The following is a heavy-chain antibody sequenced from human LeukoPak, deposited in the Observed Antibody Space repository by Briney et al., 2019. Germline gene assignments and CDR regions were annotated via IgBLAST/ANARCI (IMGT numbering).Heavy chain of an antibody. J-gene: IGHJ4*02. D-gene: IGHD1-26*01. CDR1: GGSVSSSNW. CDR3: ARAAAGATPLDY. CDR2: IYHSGST. V-gene: IGHV4-4*02. Sequence: NPSETLSLTCAVSGGSVSSSNWWSWVRPPPGKGLEWIGEIYHSGSTDYNPSLKSRVTISVDKSKNQFSLNLTSVTAADTAVYFCARAAAGATPLDYWGQGTLVTVSS.